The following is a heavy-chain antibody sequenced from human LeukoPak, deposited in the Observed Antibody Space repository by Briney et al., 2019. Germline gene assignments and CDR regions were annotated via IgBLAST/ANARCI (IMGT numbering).Heavy chain of an antibody. CDR1: GGSISSDHYY. J-gene: IGHJ4*02. CDR2: IYYSGST. D-gene: IGHD3-10*01. V-gene: IGHV4-61*01. CDR3: ARGLWFGELLGY. Sequence: SETLSLTCTVSGGSISSDHYYWSWIRQPPGKGLEWIGYIYYSGSTNYNPSLKSRVTISVDTSKNQFSLKLSSVTAADTAVYYCARGLWFGELLGYWGQGALVTVSS.